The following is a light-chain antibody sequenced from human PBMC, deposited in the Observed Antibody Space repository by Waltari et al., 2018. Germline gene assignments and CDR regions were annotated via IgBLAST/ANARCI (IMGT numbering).Light chain of an antibody. CDR1: QSVSRT. V-gene: IGKV3-20*01. J-gene: IGKJ1*01. CDR2: GVS. CDR3: QHYVRLPAT. Sequence: EIVLTQSPGTLSLSPGERATLSCRASQSVSRTLAWYQQKPGQAPRLLIYGVSTRATGIPERFSGGGSGTDSSLTISRLEPEDFALYYCQHYVRLPATFGQGTKVEIK.